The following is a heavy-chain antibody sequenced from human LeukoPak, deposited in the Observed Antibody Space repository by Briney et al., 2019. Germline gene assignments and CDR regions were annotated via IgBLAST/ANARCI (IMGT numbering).Heavy chain of an antibody. CDR3: ARGPPSRYQLLYQRLGVPTVPIHGQQN. J-gene: IGHJ4*02. CDR2: FNHSGRT. Sequence: PSETLSLTCAIYGGSFSGYYWSWIRQPPGKGLEWIGEFNHSGRTNLNPSLKSRVTISVDTSKNQFSLKLSSVTAADTAVYYCARGPPSRYQLLYQRLGVPTVPIHGQQNWGQGTLVTVSS. D-gene: IGHD2-2*02. CDR1: GGSFSGYY. V-gene: IGHV4-34*01.